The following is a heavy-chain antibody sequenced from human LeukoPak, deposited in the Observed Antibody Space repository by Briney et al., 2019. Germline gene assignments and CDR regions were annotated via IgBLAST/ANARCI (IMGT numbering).Heavy chain of an antibody. D-gene: IGHD3-22*01. CDR1: GFTFSSYA. Sequence: AGSLRLSCAASGFTFSSYAMSWVRQAPGKGLEWVSAISGSGGSTYYADSVKGRFTISRDNSKNTLYLQMNSLRAEDTAVYYCAKDRPNFHENSGHYYRRDGDSWGQGTLVTVSS. CDR2: ISGSGGST. J-gene: IGHJ5*01. V-gene: IGHV3-23*01. CDR3: AKDRPNFHENSGHYYRRDGDS.